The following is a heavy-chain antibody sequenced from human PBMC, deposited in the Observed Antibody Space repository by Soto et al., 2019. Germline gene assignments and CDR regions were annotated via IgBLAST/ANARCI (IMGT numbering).Heavy chain of an antibody. CDR2: IGGSGSSA. V-gene: IGHV3-23*01. J-gene: IGHJ5*02. Sequence: EGQLLESGGGLVQPGGSLRLSCVASGFTFKNFAMTWVRQAPGKGMEWVSAIGGSGSSANYADSVKGRFTVSREDSKSTLYLQMSGLRVDDTALYYCAKDAVAYNGEWDWFDLWGQGTLVTVSS. CDR3: AKDAVAYNGEWDWFDL. CDR1: GFTFKNFA. D-gene: IGHD3-10*01.